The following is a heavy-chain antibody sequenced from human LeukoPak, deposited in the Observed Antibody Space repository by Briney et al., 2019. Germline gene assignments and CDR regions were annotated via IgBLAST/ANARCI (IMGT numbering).Heavy chain of an antibody. CDR3: ARELLGGRADFDY. Sequence: GGSLRLSCGASGFTFRNYWMSWVRQTPGKGLEWVANIKEDGSEKNYVDSVKGRFTISRDNAKNSLYLQMNSLRAEDTAVYYCARELLGGRADFDYWGQGTLVTVSP. V-gene: IGHV3-7*01. CDR1: GFTFRNYW. D-gene: IGHD1-26*01. J-gene: IGHJ4*02. CDR2: IKEDGSEK.